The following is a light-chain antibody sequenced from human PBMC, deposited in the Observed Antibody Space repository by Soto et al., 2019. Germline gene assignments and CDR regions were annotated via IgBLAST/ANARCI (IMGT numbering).Light chain of an antibody. CDR3: QQYYSYPLS. V-gene: IGKV1-5*03. J-gene: IGKJ4*01. CDR1: QDIGSW. CDR2: KTS. Sequence: DIQMTQSPSTLSASVGDRVTITCRASQDIGSWLAWYQQKPGKAPKVLIYKTSTLESGVPSRFSGSGSGTEFTLTISSLQPDGFATYHFQQYYSYPLSFGGGTKVVIK.